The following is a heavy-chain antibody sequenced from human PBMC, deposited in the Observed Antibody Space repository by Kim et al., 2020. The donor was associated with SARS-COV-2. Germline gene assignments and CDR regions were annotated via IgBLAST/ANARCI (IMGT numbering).Heavy chain of an antibody. V-gene: IGHV1-8*01. D-gene: IGHD3-3*01. CDR1: EYTFISFD. J-gene: IGHJ5*02. Sequence: ASVKVSCKASEYTFISFDIHWVRQASGHGLEWIGWINPENGYTAYAQRFQGRVTMTRDTSISTAYMELSSLRSEDTAVYYCARRTFCSGDNCFSRNWFDPWGQGTLVTVSS. CDR2: INPENGYT. CDR3: ARRTFCSGDNCFSRNWFDP.